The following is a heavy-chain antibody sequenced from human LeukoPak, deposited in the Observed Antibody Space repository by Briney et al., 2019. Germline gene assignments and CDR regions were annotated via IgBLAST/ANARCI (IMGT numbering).Heavy chain of an antibody. CDR2: ISSSSSYI. CDR3: ARDHIAAAGTLTRYYYYYGMDV. D-gene: IGHD6-13*01. CDR1: GFTFSSYS. V-gene: IGHV3-21*01. Sequence: KTGGSLRLSCAASGFTFSSYSMNWVRQAPGKGLEWVSSISSSSSYIYYADSVKGRFTISRDNAKNSLYLQMTSLRAEDTAVYYCARDHIAAAGTLTRYYYYYGMDVWGQGTTVTVSS. J-gene: IGHJ6*02.